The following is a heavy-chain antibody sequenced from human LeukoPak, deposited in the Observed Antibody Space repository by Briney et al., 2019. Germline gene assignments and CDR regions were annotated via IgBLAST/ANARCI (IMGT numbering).Heavy chain of an antibody. Sequence: ASVKVSCKASGYTFTGYYMHWVRQAPGQGLEWMGWINPNSGGTNFAETFQGRVSMTRDTSIGTAYMELSRLRPDDTAVYYCARDILVDDAFDIWGQGTMVTVSS. CDR1: GYTFTGYY. J-gene: IGHJ3*02. CDR3: ARDILVDDAFDI. CDR2: INPNSGGT. V-gene: IGHV1-2*02. D-gene: IGHD2-8*02.